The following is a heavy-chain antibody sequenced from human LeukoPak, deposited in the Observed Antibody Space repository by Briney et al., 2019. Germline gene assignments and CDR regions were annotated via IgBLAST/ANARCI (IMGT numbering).Heavy chain of an antibody. CDR1: GGSISSNSYY. CDR2: IYYSGST. CDR3: ARSQITIPMDV. Sequence: SETLSLTCAVSGGSISSNSYYWGWIRQPPGKGLEWIGSIYYSGSTYYNPSLKSRVTISVDASKNQFSLKLSSVTAADTAVYYCARSQITIPMDVWAKGPRSPSPQ. D-gene: IGHD3-10*01. V-gene: IGHV4-39*07. J-gene: IGHJ6*04.